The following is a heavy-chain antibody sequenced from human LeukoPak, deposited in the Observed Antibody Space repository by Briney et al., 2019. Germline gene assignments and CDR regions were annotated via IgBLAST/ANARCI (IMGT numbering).Heavy chain of an antibody. Sequence: SETLSLTCTVSGGSISSYYWSWIRQPPGKGLEWIGYIYYSGSTNYNPSLKSRVTISVDTSKNQFSLKLSSVTAADTAVYYCAREAVAGFLDCWGQGTLVTVSS. CDR1: GGSISSYY. V-gene: IGHV4-59*01. CDR2: IYYSGST. CDR3: AREAVAGFLDC. D-gene: IGHD6-19*01. J-gene: IGHJ4*02.